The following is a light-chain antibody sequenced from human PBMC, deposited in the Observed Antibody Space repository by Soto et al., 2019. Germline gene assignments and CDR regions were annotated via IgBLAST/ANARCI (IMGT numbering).Light chain of an antibody. J-gene: IGKJ1*01. CDR2: AAS. CDR3: QPSYSTPWT. Sequence: DIQMTQSPSSLSASVGDRVSITCRASQSISSYLNWYQQKPGKAPDLLIYAASSLQSGVPSRFSGSASGTDFTLTISGLQPEDLATYYGQPSYSTPWTFGQGTSVDIK. CDR1: QSISSY. V-gene: IGKV1-39*01.